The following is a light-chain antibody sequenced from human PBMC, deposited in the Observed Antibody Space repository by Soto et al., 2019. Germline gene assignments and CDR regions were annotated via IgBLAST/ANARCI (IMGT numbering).Light chain of an antibody. CDR3: QQYGSTPRWT. CDR2: LTS. V-gene: IGKV3-20*01. CDR1: QTVGSSY. J-gene: IGKJ1*01. Sequence: EIVLTQSPGTLSLSPGERASLSCRASQTVGSSYLAWYQQKPGQAPRHLMYLTSSRATGIPDRFSGSGFGTDCTLTFVILVPEDSAGNYCQQYGSTPRWTFVQGTKVEI.